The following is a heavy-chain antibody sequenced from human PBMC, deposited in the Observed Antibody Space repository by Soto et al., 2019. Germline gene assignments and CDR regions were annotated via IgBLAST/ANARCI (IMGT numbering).Heavy chain of an antibody. J-gene: IGHJ4*02. D-gene: IGHD3-3*01. V-gene: IGHV1-46*01. CDR1: GYSFTSYY. CDR2: INPSDGAT. Sequence: QVQLVQSGAEVKKPGASVKASCKASGYSFTSYYVHWVRQAPGQGLEWMGIINPSDGATSYPQKFQARVPMTWDTSTSTVYMELSSPGSVDTAVYYCARDFGEVTTTWVGYFDYWGQGTLVTVSS. CDR3: ARDFGEVTTTWVGYFDY.